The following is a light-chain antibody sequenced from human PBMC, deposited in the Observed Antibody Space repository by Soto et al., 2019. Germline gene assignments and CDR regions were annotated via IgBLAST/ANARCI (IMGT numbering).Light chain of an antibody. CDR2: GAS. CDR3: LQDYNYPWT. Sequence: EIVLMKSPGPLPWSPGERGTISWRASQTLMRTDIAWYQQKPGQAPRVLIYGASKRATGIPDRFSGSGSGTDFTLTISSLQPEDFATYYCLQDYNYPWTFGQGTKVDIK. J-gene: IGKJ1*01. CDR1: QTLMRTD. V-gene: IGKV3-20*01.